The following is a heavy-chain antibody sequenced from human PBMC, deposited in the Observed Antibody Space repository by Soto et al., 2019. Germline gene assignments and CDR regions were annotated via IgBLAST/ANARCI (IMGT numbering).Heavy chain of an antibody. V-gene: IGHV4-31*03. CDR1: GGSISSGGYY. Sequence: PSETLSLTCTVSGGSISSGGYYWSWIRQHPGKGLEWIGYIYYSGSTYYNPSLKSRVTISVDTSKNQFSLKLSSVTAADTAVYYCARDTTSPGYCSSTSCDIPHWFDPWGQGTLVTVSS. CDR3: ARDTTSPGYCSSTSCDIPHWFDP. J-gene: IGHJ5*02. CDR2: IYYSGST. D-gene: IGHD2-2*01.